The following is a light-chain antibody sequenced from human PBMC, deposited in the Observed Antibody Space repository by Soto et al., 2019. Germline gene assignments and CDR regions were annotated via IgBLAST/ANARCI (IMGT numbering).Light chain of an antibody. Sequence: QSVLTQPPSVSGAPGQRVTISCTGSSSNIGTGYDVHWYQHLPGTAPKLLIYGNNNRPSGGPDRFSGSKSGTSASLAITGLQAEDEADYYCQSYDSSLSGSVVFGGGTKLTVL. CDR3: QSYDSSLSGSVV. J-gene: IGLJ2*01. V-gene: IGLV1-40*01. CDR2: GNN. CDR1: SSNIGTGYD.